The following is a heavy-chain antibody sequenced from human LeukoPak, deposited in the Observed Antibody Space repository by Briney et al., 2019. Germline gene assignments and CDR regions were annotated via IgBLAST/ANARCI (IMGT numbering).Heavy chain of an antibody. V-gene: IGHV4-38-2*02. CDR2: IYHSGST. D-gene: IGHD6-19*01. CDR3: ARDAIGWYEDYYYYYMDV. J-gene: IGHJ6*03. Sequence: SETLSLTCAVSGYSISSGYYWGWIRQPPGKGLEWIGSIYHSGSTYYNPSLKSRVTIPVDTSKNQFSLKLSSVTAADTAVYYCARDAIGWYEDYYYYYMDVWGKGTTVTVSS. CDR1: GYSISSGYY.